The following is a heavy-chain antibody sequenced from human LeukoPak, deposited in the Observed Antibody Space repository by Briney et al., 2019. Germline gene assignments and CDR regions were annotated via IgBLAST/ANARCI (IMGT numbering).Heavy chain of an antibody. Sequence: GGSLRLSCVASGLTFSRSAMSWVHQPPGKGLQWVSSITGIGGATHYADSVKGRFTISRDNSKNTLYLQMNSLRGEDTAIYYCAKDQGPDYARVGSATQVYWGQGALVTVSS. J-gene: IGHJ4*02. V-gene: IGHV3-23*01. CDR1: GLTFSRSA. CDR2: ITGIGGAT. CDR3: AKDQGPDYARVGSATQVY. D-gene: IGHD4-17*01.